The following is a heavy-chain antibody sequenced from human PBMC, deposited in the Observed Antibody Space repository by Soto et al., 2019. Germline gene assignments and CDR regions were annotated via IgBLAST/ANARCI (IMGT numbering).Heavy chain of an antibody. CDR3: AKASTSGYSSSWSGNYYYYGMDV. CDR1: GFTFSSYA. J-gene: IGHJ6*02. Sequence: LRLSCAASGFTFSSYAMSWVRQAPGKGLEWVSAISGSGGSTYYADSVKGRFTISRDNSKNTLYLQMNSLRAEDTAVYYCAKASTSGYSSSWSGNYYYYGMDVWGQGTTVTVSS. CDR2: ISGSGGST. D-gene: IGHD6-13*01. V-gene: IGHV3-23*01.